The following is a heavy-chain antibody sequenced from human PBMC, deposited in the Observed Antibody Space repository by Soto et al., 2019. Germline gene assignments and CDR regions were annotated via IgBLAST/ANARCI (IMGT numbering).Heavy chain of an antibody. CDR1: GGTFSSYA. CDR2: IIPIFGTA. D-gene: IGHD5-12*01. V-gene: IGHV1-69*13. Sequence: GASVKVSCKASGGTFSSYAISWVRQAPGQGLEWMGGIIPIFGTANYAQKFQGRVTITADESTSTAYMELSSLRSEDTAVYYCAANIEMATTTFDYWGQGTLVTVSS. J-gene: IGHJ4*02. CDR3: AANIEMATTTFDY.